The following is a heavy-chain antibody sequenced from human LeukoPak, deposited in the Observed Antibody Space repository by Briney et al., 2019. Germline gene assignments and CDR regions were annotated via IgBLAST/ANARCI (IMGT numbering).Heavy chain of an antibody. CDR1: GGSFSGYY. D-gene: IGHD6-13*01. Sequence: SETLSLTCAVYGGSFSGYYWSWTRQPPGKGLEWIGEINHSGSTNYNPSLKSRVTISVDTSKNQFSLKRSPVTAADTAVYSCARDHSSSWYQSRAYYYYGMDVWGQGTTVTVSS. CDR2: INHSGST. CDR3: ARDHSSSWYQSRAYYYYGMDV. V-gene: IGHV4-34*01. J-gene: IGHJ6*02.